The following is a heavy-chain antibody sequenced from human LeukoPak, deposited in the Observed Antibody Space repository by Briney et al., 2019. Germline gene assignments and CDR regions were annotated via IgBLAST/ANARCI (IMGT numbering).Heavy chain of an antibody. CDR2: ISGSGGST. Sequence: PGGSLRLSCVASGFTFNNCAMSWVRQAPGKGLEWVSTISGSGGSTFYADSVKGRFIISRDNSKNTVYLQTNSLRVEDAAVYFCAKRARGYCSSTNCGADYWGQGTLVTVSS. J-gene: IGHJ4*02. V-gene: IGHV3-23*01. CDR1: GFTFNNCA. D-gene: IGHD2-2*01. CDR3: AKRARGYCSSTNCGADY.